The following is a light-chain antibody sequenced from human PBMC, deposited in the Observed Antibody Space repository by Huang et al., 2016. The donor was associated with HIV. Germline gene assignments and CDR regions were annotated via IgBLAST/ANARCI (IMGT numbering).Light chain of an antibody. Sequence: EIVMTQSPPTLSVSPGERAALSCRASQSVSDNLAWSQQKPGQAPRVLIYGASTRATGIPARFSGSGSETEFTLTIRSLQSEDVAVYYCQQYSRWPPAFGGGTKVEIK. V-gene: IGKV3-15*01. CDR3: QQYSRWPPA. J-gene: IGKJ4*01. CDR1: QSVSDN. CDR2: GAS.